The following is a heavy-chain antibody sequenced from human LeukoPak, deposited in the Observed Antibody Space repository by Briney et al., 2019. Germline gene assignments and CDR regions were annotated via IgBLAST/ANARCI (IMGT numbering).Heavy chain of an antibody. Sequence: PGGSLRLSCAASGFTFGDYAMHWVRQAPGKGLEWVSRINTDGSSTSYADSVKGRFTISRDNAKNTLYLQMNSLRAEDTAVYYCAREWEVLPEIAAARLGAFDIWGQGTMVTVSS. CDR3: AREWEVLPEIAAARLGAFDI. J-gene: IGHJ3*02. CDR2: INTDGSST. D-gene: IGHD6-13*01. V-gene: IGHV3-74*01. CDR1: GFTFGDYA.